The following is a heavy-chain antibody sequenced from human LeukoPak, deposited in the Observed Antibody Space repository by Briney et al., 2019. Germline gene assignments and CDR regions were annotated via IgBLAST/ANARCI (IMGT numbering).Heavy chain of an antibody. CDR3: AKGGLYCSGGSCYSAYDY. CDR1: GFTFSSYG. D-gene: IGHD2-15*01. V-gene: IGHV3-30*18. J-gene: IGHJ4*02. CDR2: ISCDGSNK. Sequence: PGGSLRLSCAASGFTFSSYGMHWVRQAPGKGLEWVAVISCDGSNKYYADSVKGRFTISRDNSKNTLYLQMNSLRAEDTAVYYCAKGGLYCSGGSCYSAYDYWGQGTLVTVSS.